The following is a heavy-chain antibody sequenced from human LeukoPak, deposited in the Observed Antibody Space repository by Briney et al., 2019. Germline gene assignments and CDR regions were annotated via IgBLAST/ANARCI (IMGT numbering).Heavy chain of an antibody. Sequence: SETLSLTCAVSGHSISSGYYWGWIRQHQGKGLEWIGSISYSGRTSYNPSLTSRATLSADPSKNQVYLKLSSVTAADTAVYYCARVRKGLFSSSWYPEYYFDYWGQGTLVTVSS. CDR3: ARVRKGLFSSSWYPEYYFDY. CDR2: ISYSGRT. D-gene: IGHD6-13*01. CDR1: GHSISSGYY. V-gene: IGHV4-38-2*01. J-gene: IGHJ4*02.